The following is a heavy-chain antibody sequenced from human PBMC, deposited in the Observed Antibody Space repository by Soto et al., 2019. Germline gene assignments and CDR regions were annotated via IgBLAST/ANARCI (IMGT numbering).Heavy chain of an antibody. Sequence: QVQLQQWGAGLLKPSETLSLTCAVYGGSFSGYYWSWIRQPPGKGLEWIGEINHSGSTNYNPSLKSRVTISVDTSKNQFSLKVSSVTAAYTAVFYCARAGGLRLWFGELSGGMDVWGQVTTVTVSS. J-gene: IGHJ6*02. CDR2: INHSGST. CDR3: ARAGGLRLWFGELSGGMDV. D-gene: IGHD3-10*01. CDR1: GGSFSGYY. V-gene: IGHV4-34*02.